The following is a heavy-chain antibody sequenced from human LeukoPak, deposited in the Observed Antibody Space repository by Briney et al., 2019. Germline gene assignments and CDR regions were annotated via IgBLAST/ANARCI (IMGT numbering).Heavy chain of an antibody. CDR1: GFTFSGSA. D-gene: IGHD1-26*01. V-gene: IGHV3-73*01. J-gene: IGHJ4*02. CDR3: ARDKYSGSKKGTNDY. Sequence: GGSLRLSCAASGFTFSGSAMHWVRQASGKGLEWVGRIRSKANSYATAYAASVKGRFTISRDDSKNTAYLQMNSLRAEDTAVYYCARDKYSGSKKGTNDYWGQGTLVTVSS. CDR2: IRSKANSYAT.